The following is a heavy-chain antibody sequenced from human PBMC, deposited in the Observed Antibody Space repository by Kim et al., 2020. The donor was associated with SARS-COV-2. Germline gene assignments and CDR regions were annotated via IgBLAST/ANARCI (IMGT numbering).Heavy chain of an antibody. J-gene: IGHJ4*02. D-gene: IGHD4-17*01. Sequence: AQKVQGRVTITADESTSTAYMELSSLRAEDTAVYHCARGSYGDYSGTTDYWGQGTLVTVFS. CDR3: ARGSYGDYSGTTDY. V-gene: IGHV1-69*01.